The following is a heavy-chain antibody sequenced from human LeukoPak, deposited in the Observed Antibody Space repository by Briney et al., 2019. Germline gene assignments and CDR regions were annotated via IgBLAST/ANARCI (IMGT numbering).Heavy chain of an antibody. D-gene: IGHD3-22*01. Sequence: GASVKVSCKVSGYTLTELSMHWVRQAPGKGLEWMGGFDPEDGETIYAQKFQGRVTMTEDTSTDTAYMELSSLRSEDTAVYYCATSRDYYGSSGYYSDYWGQGTLVTVSS. V-gene: IGHV1-24*01. CDR3: ATSRDYYGSSGYYSDY. J-gene: IGHJ4*02. CDR2: FDPEDGET. CDR1: GYTLTELS.